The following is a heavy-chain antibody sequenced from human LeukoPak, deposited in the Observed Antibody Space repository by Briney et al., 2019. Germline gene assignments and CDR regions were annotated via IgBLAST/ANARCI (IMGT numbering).Heavy chain of an antibody. J-gene: IGHJ4*02. V-gene: IGHV3-23*01. D-gene: IGHD3-10*01. CDR3: AKDRSGSDQKDN. Sequence: GWSLGLACAASAFSFSSYVMNWVRQAPSKGLEGASAISGSGVSTYYADSVKSRFTLSRDNSQNTVSPQMNSLRAEDTAVYYCAKDRSGSDQKDNWGEGTLVTASS. CDR1: AFSFSSYV. CDR2: ISGSGVST.